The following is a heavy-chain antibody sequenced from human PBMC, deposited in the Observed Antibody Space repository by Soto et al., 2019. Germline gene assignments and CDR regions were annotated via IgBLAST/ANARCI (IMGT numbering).Heavy chain of an antibody. CDR2: INGGNGNT. Sequence: ASVKVSCKSSGYTLSTYAMHWVRQAPGQRLEWMGWINGGNGNTKYSQRFQGRVTMTRDTSASTDYVELSSLASEDTAVYYCARADCSSNSCYFYYGMDVWGQGTTVTVSS. CDR1: GYTLSTYA. V-gene: IGHV1-3*01. J-gene: IGHJ6*02. D-gene: IGHD2-2*01. CDR3: ARADCSSNSCYFYYGMDV.